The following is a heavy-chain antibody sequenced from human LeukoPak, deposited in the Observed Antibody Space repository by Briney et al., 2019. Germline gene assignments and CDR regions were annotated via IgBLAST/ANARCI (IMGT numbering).Heavy chain of an antibody. J-gene: IGHJ6*04. D-gene: IGHD3-10*02. CDR2: IKQDGSEK. CDR3: AELGITMIGGV. Sequence: GRSLRLSCAPSGFTFSSYWMSWVRQGPRWGLGWVANIKQDGSEKYYVDSVKGRFTISRDNAKNSLYLQMNSLRAEDTAVYYCAELGITMIGGVWGKGTTVTISS. CDR1: GFTFSSYW. V-gene: IGHV3-7*01.